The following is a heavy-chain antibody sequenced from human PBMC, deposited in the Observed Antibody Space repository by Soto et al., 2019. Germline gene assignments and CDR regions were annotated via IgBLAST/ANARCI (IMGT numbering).Heavy chain of an antibody. D-gene: IGHD5-12*01. CDR2: INPNSGGT. J-gene: IGHJ4*02. V-gene: IGHV1-2*04. CDR3: ARGGYSGYESLPYFDY. CDR1: GYTFTGYY. Sequence: ASVKVSCKASGYTFTGYYMHWVRQAPGQGLEWMGWINPNSGGTNYAQKFQGWVTMTRDTSISTAYMELSRLRSDDTAVYYCARGGYSGYESLPYFDYWGQGTLVTVSS.